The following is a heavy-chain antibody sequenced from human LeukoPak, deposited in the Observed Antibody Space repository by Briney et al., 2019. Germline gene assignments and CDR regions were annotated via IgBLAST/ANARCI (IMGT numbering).Heavy chain of an antibody. CDR2: INPNSGGT. CDR1: GYTFTGYY. CDR3: ARVPDSSGYTDAFDI. D-gene: IGHD3-22*01. J-gene: IGHJ3*02. Sequence: ASVKVSCKASGYTFTGYYMHWVRQAPGQGLEWMGWINPNSGGTNYAQKFQGRVTVTRDTSISTVYMELSRLRSDDTAVYYCARVPDSSGYTDAFDIWGQGTMVTVSS. V-gene: IGHV1-2*02.